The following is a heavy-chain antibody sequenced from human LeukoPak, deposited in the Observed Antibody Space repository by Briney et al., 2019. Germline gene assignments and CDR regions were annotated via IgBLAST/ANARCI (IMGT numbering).Heavy chain of an antibody. J-gene: IGHJ4*02. CDR1: GFTFSSYG. Sequence: PGGSLRLSCAASGFTFSSYGMSWVRQAPGKGLEWVPAISGSGGSTYYADSVKGRFTISRDNAKNSLYLQMNSLRAEDTAVYYCAKGGSGWYSSFFDYWGQGTLVTVSS. D-gene: IGHD6-19*01. CDR2: ISGSGGST. CDR3: AKGGSGWYSSFFDY. V-gene: IGHV3-23*01.